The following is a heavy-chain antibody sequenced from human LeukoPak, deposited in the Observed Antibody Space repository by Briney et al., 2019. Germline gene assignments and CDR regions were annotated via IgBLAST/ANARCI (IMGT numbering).Heavy chain of an antibody. CDR1: GYTFTTYY. Sequence: ASVKVSCKASGYTFTTYYMHWVRQAPGQGLEWMGIIDPSAGSTSYAQKFQGRVTMTRDMSTSTVYMEVSSLRSEDAAVHYCARDRICGGDCYSKSPFDYWGQRILVTVSS. J-gene: IGHJ4*02. CDR2: IDPSAGST. V-gene: IGHV1-46*01. D-gene: IGHD2-21*02. CDR3: ARDRICGGDCYSKSPFDY.